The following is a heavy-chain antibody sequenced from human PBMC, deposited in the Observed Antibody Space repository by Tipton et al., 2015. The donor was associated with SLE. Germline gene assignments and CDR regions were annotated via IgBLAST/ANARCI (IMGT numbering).Heavy chain of an antibody. Sequence: TLSLTCTVSGYSISSGYYWGWIRQPPGKGLEWIGSIYHSGSTYYNPSLKSRVTISVDTSKNQFSLKLSSVTAADTAVYYCAKDRPSIAARGGYLDYWGQGTLVTVSS. D-gene: IGHD6-6*01. J-gene: IGHJ4*02. CDR1: GYSISSGYY. CDR2: IYHSGST. CDR3: AKDRPSIAARGGYLDY. V-gene: IGHV4-38-2*02.